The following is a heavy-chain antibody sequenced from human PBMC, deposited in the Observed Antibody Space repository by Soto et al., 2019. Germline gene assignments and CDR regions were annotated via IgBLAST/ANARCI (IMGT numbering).Heavy chain of an antibody. V-gene: IGHV4-59*01. CDR1: GGSMSDYF. D-gene: IGHD3-10*01. J-gene: IGHJ4*02. CDR3: ARDGYDGSGSPYPAY. Sequence: PSETLSLTCSVSGGSMSDYFWSWIRQSPGKGLEWIGYIYYLGSTDYNPSLKSRVTISVDTSKRQFSLRLTSVTAADTAVYYCARDGYDGSGSPYPAYWGPGTQVTVPQ. CDR2: IYYLGST.